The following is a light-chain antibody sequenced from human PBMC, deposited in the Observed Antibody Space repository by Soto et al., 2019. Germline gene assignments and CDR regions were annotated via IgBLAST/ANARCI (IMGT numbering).Light chain of an antibody. CDR3: CSYAGSRV. CDR1: SSDVRSYNL. V-gene: IGLV2-23*01. Sequence: QSALTQPASVSGSPGQSITISCTGTSSDVRSYNLVSWYQQHPGKAPKLMIYEGSKRPSGVSNRFSGSKSGNTASLTISGLQAEDEADYYCCSYAGSRVFGGGTKLIVL. J-gene: IGLJ3*02. CDR2: EGS.